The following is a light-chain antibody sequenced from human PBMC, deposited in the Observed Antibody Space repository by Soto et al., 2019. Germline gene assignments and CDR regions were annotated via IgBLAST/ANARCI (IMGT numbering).Light chain of an antibody. CDR3: QQYGSSPET. CDR2: GAS. V-gene: IGKV3-20*01. J-gene: IGKJ1*01. Sequence: EIVLKQYPGTLSFSPGERTTLSFRSSQSVSSSYLAWYQQKPGQAPRLLFYGASSRATGIPDRFSGSGSGTDFTLTISRLEPEDVAVYYCQQYGSSPETFGQGTKVDIK. CDR1: QSVSSSY.